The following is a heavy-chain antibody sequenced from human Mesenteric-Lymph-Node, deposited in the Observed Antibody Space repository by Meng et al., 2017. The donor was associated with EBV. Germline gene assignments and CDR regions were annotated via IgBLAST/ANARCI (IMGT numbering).Heavy chain of an antibody. CDR1: GGSISTTNW. J-gene: IGHJ4*02. D-gene: IGHD3-9*01. Sequence: RLQDSLPGPSDPSGTLYLICAVSGGSISTTNWWSWVRQSPGKGLEWIGEIYHRGNNNYNPSLMSRAAISADTSKNQFSLKLNSVTAADTAVYYCARAGGLTGFPHGAFDLWSPGTLVTVSS. V-gene: IGHV4-4*02. CDR3: ARAGGLTGFPHGAFDL. CDR2: IYHRGNN.